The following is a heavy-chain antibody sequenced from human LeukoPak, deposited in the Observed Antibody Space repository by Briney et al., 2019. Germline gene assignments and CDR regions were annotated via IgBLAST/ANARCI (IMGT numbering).Heavy chain of an antibody. CDR2: IRYDGSNK. CDR3: AKFFVLAVAGPEY. J-gene: IGHJ4*02. Sequence: PGGSLRLSCAASGFTCSSYGMHWVRQAPGKGLEWVAFIRYDGSNKYYADSVKGRFTISRDNSKNTLYLQMNSLRAEDTAVYYCAKFFVLAVAGPEYWGQGTLVTFSS. V-gene: IGHV3-30*02. D-gene: IGHD6-19*01. CDR1: GFTCSSYG.